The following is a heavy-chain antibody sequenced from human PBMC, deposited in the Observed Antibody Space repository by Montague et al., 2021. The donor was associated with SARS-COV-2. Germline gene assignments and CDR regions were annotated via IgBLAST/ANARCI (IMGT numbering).Heavy chain of an antibody. CDR3: AREGAVVGARRTFDI. D-gene: IGHD1-26*01. Sequence: SETLSLTCTISGGSISSRSYYWGWIRQPPGKGPEWIGGIHYSGNTYYNPSLKSRVTISVGPSKNQFSLKLTSVTAADTAVYFCAREGAVVGARRTFDIWGQGTMVTVSS. J-gene: IGHJ3*02. CDR2: IHYSGNT. V-gene: IGHV4-39*07. CDR1: GGSISSRSYY.